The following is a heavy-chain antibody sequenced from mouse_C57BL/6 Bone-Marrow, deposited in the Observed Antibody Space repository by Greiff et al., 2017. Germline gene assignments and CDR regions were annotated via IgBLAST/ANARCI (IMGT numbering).Heavy chain of an antibody. CDR3: ARERIVTPYWYFDV. Sequence: EVQLVESGGGLVKPGGSLKLSCAASGFTFSSYAMSWVRQTPEKRLEWVATISDGGSYTYSPDNVKGRFTISRDNATNNLYLQMSHLTSEDTAMYYCARERIVTPYWYFDVWGTGTTVTVSS. CDR1: GFTFSSYA. J-gene: IGHJ1*03. V-gene: IGHV5-4*01. CDR2: ISDGGSYT. D-gene: IGHD2-5*01.